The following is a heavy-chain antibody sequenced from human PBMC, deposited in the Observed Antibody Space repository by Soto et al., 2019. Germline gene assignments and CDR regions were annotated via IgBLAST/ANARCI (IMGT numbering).Heavy chain of an antibody. D-gene: IGHD6-6*01. CDR1: GYTFTSYG. V-gene: IGHV1-18*04. CDR2: NSAYNGNT. J-gene: IGHJ4*02. CDR3: ARDLRTSSSLRPYDS. Sequence: SVQVSLKVPGYTFTSYGSSWLRQAPPQGIEWMEWNSAYNGNTNYAQKLQSRVTMTTDTSTSTAYMELRSLRSNDTAVYYCARDLRTSSSLRPYDSWGQGTLVTVAS.